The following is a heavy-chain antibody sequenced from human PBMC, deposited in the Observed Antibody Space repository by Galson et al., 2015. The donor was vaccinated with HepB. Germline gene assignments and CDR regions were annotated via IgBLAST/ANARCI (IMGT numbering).Heavy chain of an antibody. CDR3: ARDRAARHFDY. CDR2: IWYDGSNE. J-gene: IGHJ4*02. Sequence: SLRLSCAASGFTFSNHGMHWVRQAPGKGLEWVAVIWYDGSNEYYADSVEGRFTISKDNSKNTLYLQMNSLRTEDTALYYCARDRAARHFDYWGQGTLVTVSS. CDR1: GFTFSNHG. V-gene: IGHV3-33*01. D-gene: IGHD6-6*01.